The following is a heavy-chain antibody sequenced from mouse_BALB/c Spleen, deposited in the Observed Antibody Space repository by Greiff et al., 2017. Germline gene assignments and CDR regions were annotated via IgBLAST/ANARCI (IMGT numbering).Heavy chain of an antibody. J-gene: IGHJ3*01. CDR2: ISDGGSYT. V-gene: IGHV5-4*02. Sequence: DVMLVESGGGLVKPGGSLKLSCAASGFTFSDYYMYWVRQTPEKRLEWVATISDGGSYTYYPDSVKGRFTISRDNAKNNLYLQMSSLKSEDTAMYYCARGDLLPWFAYWGQGTLVTVSA. CDR1: GFTFSDYY. CDR3: ARGDLLPWFAY. D-gene: IGHD2-1*01.